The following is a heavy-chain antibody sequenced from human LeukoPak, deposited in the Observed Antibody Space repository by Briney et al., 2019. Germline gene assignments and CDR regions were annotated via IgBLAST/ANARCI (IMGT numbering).Heavy chain of an antibody. CDR3: ARDLDGSGDFDY. D-gene: IGHD3-10*01. CDR2: IRYDGSNK. V-gene: IGHV3-30*02. CDR1: GFTFSSYG. Sequence: GGSLRLSCAASGFTFSSYGMHWVRQAPGKGLEWVAFIRYDGSNKYYADSVKGRFTISRDNAKNSLYLQMNSLRVEDTAVYYCARDLDGSGDFDYWGQGTLVTVSS. J-gene: IGHJ4*02.